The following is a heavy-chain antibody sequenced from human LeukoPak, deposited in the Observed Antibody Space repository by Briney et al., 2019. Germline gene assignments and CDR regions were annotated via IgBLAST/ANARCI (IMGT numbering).Heavy chain of an antibody. D-gene: IGHD6-19*01. V-gene: IGHV4-39*01. Sequence: PSETLSLTCTVSGGYISSSSYFWAWIRQPPGKGLECIGSMSYSGSTYYNPSLKSRVTISVDTSKNQFSLKLSSVTAADTAVYYCARVLEGSSGQHWYFDLWGRGTLVTVSS. CDR2: MSYSGST. CDR1: GGYISSSSYF. J-gene: IGHJ2*01. CDR3: ARVLEGSSGQHWYFDL.